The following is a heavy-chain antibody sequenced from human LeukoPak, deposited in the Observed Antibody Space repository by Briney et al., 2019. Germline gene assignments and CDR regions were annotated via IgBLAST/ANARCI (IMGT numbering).Heavy chain of an antibody. CDR2: IKQDGSEK. D-gene: IGHD3-9*01. V-gene: IGHV3-7*01. CDR3: ARDKVSYYDILTGYHTYYYYGMDV. J-gene: IGHJ6*02. CDR1: GFTFSSYW. Sequence: PGGSPRLSCAASGFTFSSYWMSWVRQAPGKGLEWVANIKQDGSEKYYVDSVKGRFTISRDNAKNSLYLQMNSLRAEDTAVYYCARDKVSYYDILTGYHTYYYYGMDVWGQGTTVTASS.